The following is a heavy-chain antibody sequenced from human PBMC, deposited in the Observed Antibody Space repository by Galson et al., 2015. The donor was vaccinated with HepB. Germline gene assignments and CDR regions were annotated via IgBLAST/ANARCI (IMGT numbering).Heavy chain of an antibody. CDR1: GYTFTSYY. D-gene: IGHD2-15*01. V-gene: IGHV1-46*03. Sequence: SVKVSCKASGYTFTSYYMHWVRQAPGQGLEWMGIINPSGGSTSYAQKFQGRVTMTRDTSTSTVYMELSSLRSEDTAVYYCARPALGYCSGGSCYDNWFDPWGQGTLVTVSS. CDR3: ARPALGYCSGGSCYDNWFDP. J-gene: IGHJ5*02. CDR2: INPSGGST.